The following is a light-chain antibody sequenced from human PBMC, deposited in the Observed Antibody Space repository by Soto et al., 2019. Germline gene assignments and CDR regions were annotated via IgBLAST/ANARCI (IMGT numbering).Light chain of an antibody. Sequence: DIVVSLIPMSLPFTPLEPASISCKSSQSLLHSHGYNYMDWYLQKPGQSPQLLIYFGSYRASGVPDRFSGSGSGTNFTLRISRVETEDFGIYYCMQAMQVPITFGQGTRLEI. J-gene: IGKJ5*01. CDR2: FGS. CDR3: MQAMQVPIT. CDR1: QSLLHSHGYNY. V-gene: IGKV2-28*01.